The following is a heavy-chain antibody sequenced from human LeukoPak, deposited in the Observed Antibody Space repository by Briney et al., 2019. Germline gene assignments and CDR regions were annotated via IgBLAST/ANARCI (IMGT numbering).Heavy chain of an antibody. CDR3: ARGYCTSTNCNNWFDP. D-gene: IGHD2-2*01. CDR1: GFTFNNYA. Sequence: PGGSLRLSCAASGFTFNNYAMSWVRQAPGKGLEWVSAISGSGESTYHADSVKGRVTISRDNSKNTLYLQMNSLRAEDTAVYYCARGYCTSTNCNNWFDPWGQGALVTVSS. V-gene: IGHV3-23*01. J-gene: IGHJ5*02. CDR2: ISGSGEST.